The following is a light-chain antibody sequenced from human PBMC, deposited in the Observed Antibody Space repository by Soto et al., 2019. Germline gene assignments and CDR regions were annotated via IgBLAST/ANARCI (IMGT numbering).Light chain of an antibody. V-gene: IGKV3-11*01. CDR3: QQRSSWPPLT. CDR2: DAS. J-gene: IGKJ4*01. Sequence: EIVLTQSPATLSLSPGERATLSCRASQSIRNYLAWYQQKPGQAPRLLIYDASNRATGIQARFSGSGSGTDFTLSISSLESEDFAVYCCQQRSSWPPLTFGGGTKGEV. CDR1: QSIRNY.